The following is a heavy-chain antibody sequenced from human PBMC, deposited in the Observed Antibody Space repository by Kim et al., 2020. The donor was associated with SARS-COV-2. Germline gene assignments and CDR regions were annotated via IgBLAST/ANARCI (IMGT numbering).Heavy chain of an antibody. D-gene: IGHD6-13*01. V-gene: IGHV1-46*01. CDR3: ARAAAGQHFDY. Sequence: ASVKVSCKASAYIFTNFYVHWVRQAPGQGLEWMGIINPSGDSTTYAQKFQGRVAMSRDTSTSTVYMEVSSLRSEDTAVYYCARAAAGQHFDYWGQGTLVT. CDR1: AYIFTNFY. J-gene: IGHJ4*02. CDR2: INPSGDST.